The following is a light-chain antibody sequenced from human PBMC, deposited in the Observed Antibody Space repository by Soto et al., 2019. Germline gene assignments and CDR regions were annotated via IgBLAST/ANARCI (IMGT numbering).Light chain of an antibody. Sequence: EIVMTQSPATLSVSPGERATLSCRASQSVSSNLAWYQQKLGQAPRLLIYGASTRATGIPARFSGSGSGTEFTLTISSLQSEDFAVYYGQQYNNWPRTFGQGTKVEIK. CDR1: QSVSSN. CDR3: QQYNNWPRT. CDR2: GAS. V-gene: IGKV3-15*01. J-gene: IGKJ1*01.